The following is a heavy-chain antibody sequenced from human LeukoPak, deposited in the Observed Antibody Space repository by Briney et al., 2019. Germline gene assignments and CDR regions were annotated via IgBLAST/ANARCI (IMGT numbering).Heavy chain of an antibody. Sequence: PSETLSLTCTVSRGSISPYYWSWIRQPPGKGLEWIGYVSSSGSTNYNPSLKSRVTISVDRSKNQLSLKLSFVTAADTAVYCCARLVSSSLDYWGQGALVTVSS. CDR1: RGSISPYY. CDR2: VSSSGST. J-gene: IGHJ4*02. CDR3: ARLVSSSLDY. V-gene: IGHV4-59*08. D-gene: IGHD6-13*01.